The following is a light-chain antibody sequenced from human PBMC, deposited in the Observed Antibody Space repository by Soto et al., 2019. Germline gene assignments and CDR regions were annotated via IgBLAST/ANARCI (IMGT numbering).Light chain of an antibody. J-gene: IGLJ1*01. Sequence: SALTQPPSASGTPGQRVTISCSGSSSNIGNNYVYWYQQFPGTAPKLLIYRNNQRPSGVPDRFSGSKSGTSASLAISGLRSEDEADYYCAAWDDSLSGLYVFGTGTKVTVL. V-gene: IGLV1-47*01. CDR3: AAWDDSLSGLYV. CDR2: RNN. CDR1: SSNIGNNY.